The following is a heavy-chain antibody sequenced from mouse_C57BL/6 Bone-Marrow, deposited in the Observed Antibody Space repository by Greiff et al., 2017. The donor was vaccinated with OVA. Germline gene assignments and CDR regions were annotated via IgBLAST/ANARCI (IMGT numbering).Heavy chain of an antibody. J-gene: IGHJ1*03. CDR1: EYEFPSHD. V-gene: IGHV5-2*01. D-gene: IGHD1-1*01. CDR2: INSDGGST. CDR3: ARDRGYGSPHWYFDV. Sequence: DVKLVESGGGLVQPGESLKLSCESNEYEFPSHDMSWVRKTPEKRLELVAAINSDGGSTYYPDTMERRFIISRDNTKKTLYLQMSSLRSEDTALYYCARDRGYGSPHWYFDVWGTGTTVTVSS.